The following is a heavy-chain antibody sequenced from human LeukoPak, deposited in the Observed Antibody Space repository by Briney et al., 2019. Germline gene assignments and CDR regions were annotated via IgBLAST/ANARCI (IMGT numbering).Heavy chain of an antibody. CDR3: ARDRGFPDAFDI. J-gene: IGHJ3*02. Sequence: GGSLRLSCAASGFTFSSYSMNWVRQAPGKGLEWVSSISSSSSYIYYADSVKGRFTISRDNAKNSLYLQMNSLRAEDTAVYYCARDRGFPDAFDIWGQGTMVTVSS. V-gene: IGHV3-21*01. CDR1: GFTFSSYS. D-gene: IGHD3-10*01. CDR2: ISSSSSYI.